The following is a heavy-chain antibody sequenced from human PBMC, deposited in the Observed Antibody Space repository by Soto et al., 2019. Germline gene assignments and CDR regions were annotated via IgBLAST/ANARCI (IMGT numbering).Heavy chain of an antibody. D-gene: IGHD3-9*01. V-gene: IGHV4-59*12. CDR1: GGSISSYY. CDR2: IYYSEST. J-gene: IGHJ4*02. CDR3: SRGLSFVNILTGRKGYFDY. Sequence: SETLSLTCTVSGGSISSYYWSWIRQPPGKGLEWIGYIYYSESTNYNPSLKSRVTISVDTSKNQFSLKLSSVTAADTAVNYCSRGLSFVNILTGRKGYFDYWGQGTLVTVSS.